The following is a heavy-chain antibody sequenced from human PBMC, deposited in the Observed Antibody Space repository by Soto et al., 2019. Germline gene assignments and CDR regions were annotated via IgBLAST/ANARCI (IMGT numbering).Heavy chain of an antibody. V-gene: IGHV3-23*05. CDR1: GLTFSTND. J-gene: IGHJ5*02. CDR3: AKNSGWFTA. D-gene: IGHD6-19*01. Sequence: PGGSLRLSCVASGLTFSTNDMTWVRQAPGKGLEWVSTIDGTSTFSNYAASVEGRFTISRDNSRNTVYLQMNSLRADDTAVYFCAKNSGWFTAWSQGTLVTVSS. CDR2: IDGTSTFS.